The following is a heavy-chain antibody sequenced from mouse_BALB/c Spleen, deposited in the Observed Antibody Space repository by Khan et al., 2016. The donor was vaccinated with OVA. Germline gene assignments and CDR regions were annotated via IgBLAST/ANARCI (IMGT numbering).Heavy chain of an antibody. Sequence: QVQLQQPGTELVRPGASVKLSCKTSGYIFTSYWIHWVKQRSGQGLEWFARIYPGTGSTFYSERFKGKATLTADKASSTAYMQLSSLKSDDSAVYFCARAEGGSHFFDYWGQGTTLTVSS. CDR3: ARAEGGSHFFDY. V-gene: IGHV1S132*01. CDR2: IYPGTGST. CDR1: GYIFTSYW. J-gene: IGHJ2*01. D-gene: IGHD6-1*01.